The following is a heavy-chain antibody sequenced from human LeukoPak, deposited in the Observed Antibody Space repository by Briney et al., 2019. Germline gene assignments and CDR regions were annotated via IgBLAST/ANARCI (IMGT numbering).Heavy chain of an antibody. D-gene: IGHD2-15*01. Sequence: SETLSLTCAVYGESFSGYHWSWIRQPPGKGLEWIGEINHSGSTSYKPSLKSRVTISVDTSKNQFSLKLSSVTAADTAVYYCARGRPNCSGGRCYWFDPWGQGTLVTVSS. CDR1: GESFSGYH. V-gene: IGHV4-34*01. CDR2: INHSGST. J-gene: IGHJ5*02. CDR3: ARGRPNCSGGRCYWFDP.